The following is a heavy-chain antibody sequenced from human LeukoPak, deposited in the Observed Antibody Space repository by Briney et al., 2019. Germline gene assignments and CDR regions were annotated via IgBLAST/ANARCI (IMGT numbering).Heavy chain of an antibody. J-gene: IGHJ4*02. D-gene: IGHD3-10*01. CDR3: AKDTLPLYGSGSYYNSYFDY. Sequence: GGSLRLSCAASGFTFSSYAMSWVRQAPGKGLEWVSAISGSGGSTYYAVSVKGRFTISRDNSKNTLYLQMNSLRAEDTAVYYCAKDTLPLYGSGSYYNSYFDYWGQGTLVTVSS. CDR2: ISGSGGST. CDR1: GFTFSSYA. V-gene: IGHV3-23*01.